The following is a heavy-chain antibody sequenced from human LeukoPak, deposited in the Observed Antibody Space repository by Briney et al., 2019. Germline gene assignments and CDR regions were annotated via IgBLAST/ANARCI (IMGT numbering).Heavy chain of an antibody. CDR2: ISSSGSYT. CDR1: GFTFSDYY. CDR3: VRGDRVIDY. Sequence: KAGGSLRLSCAASGFTFSDYYMSWIRQAPGKGLEWVSYISSSGSYTIHADSVKGRFTMSRDNAENSLYLQMNSLRAEDTAVYYCVRGDRVIDYWGQGTLVTVSS. D-gene: IGHD1-14*01. J-gene: IGHJ4*02. V-gene: IGHV3-11*05.